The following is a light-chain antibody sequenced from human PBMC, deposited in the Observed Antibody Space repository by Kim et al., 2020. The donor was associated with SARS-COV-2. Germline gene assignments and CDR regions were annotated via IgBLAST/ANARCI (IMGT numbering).Light chain of an antibody. J-gene: IGKJ1*01. CDR1: QSISSF. V-gene: IGKV1-5*01. CDR2: GAS. CDR3: LQYNDYPWT. Sequence: DIQMTQSPSTLSASVGDRVTITCRASQSISSFLAWYQQKPGKAPKLLISGASSLQSGVPSRFSGSGSGTEFTLTISSLQPDDFAAYYCLQYNDYPWTFGQGTKVDIK.